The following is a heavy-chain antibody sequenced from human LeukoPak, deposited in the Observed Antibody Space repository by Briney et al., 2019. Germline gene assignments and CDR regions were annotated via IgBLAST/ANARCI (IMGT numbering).Heavy chain of an antibody. J-gene: IGHJ4*01. D-gene: IGHD6-19*01. CDR1: GFTFSHAW. CDR3: TAYPFGSGLYGPF. CDR2: IKSKADAETT. Sequence: GGSLRLSCAGSGFTFSHAWMSWVRQTPGKGPEWLGRIKSKADAETTDYAAPVKGRFTISRDDSKNTLFLQMNSLKTEDNARYYWTAYPFGSGLYGPFWGQGTLGNVSS. V-gene: IGHV3-15*01.